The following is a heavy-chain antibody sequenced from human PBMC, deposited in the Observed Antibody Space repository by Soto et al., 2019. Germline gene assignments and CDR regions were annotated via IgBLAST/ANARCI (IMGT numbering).Heavy chain of an antibody. V-gene: IGHV3-30*18. J-gene: IGHJ4*02. CDR2: VSYDGSKE. D-gene: IGHD3-22*01. Sequence: PGGSLRLSCAASGFTFNSYGIHWVRQAPCKGLEWVAGVSYDGSKEYYTESVRGRFTISRDNSRNTLDLQMNSLRAEDTAVYYCAKDTYYHDSSGYYVFDCWGQGTLVTVSS. CDR3: AKDTYYHDSSGYYVFDC. CDR1: GFTFNSYG.